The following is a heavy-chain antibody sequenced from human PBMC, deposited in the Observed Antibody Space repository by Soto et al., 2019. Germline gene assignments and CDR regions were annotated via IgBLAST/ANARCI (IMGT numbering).Heavy chain of an antibody. CDR2: IIPIFGTA. J-gene: IGHJ5*02. CDR3: ARDIVVVVAANDAYTWFDP. Sequence: SVKVSCKASGGTFSSYAISWVRQAPGQGLEWMGGIIPIFGTANYAQKFQGRVTITADESTSTAYMELSSLRSEDTAVYYCARDIVVVVAANDAYTWFDPWGQGTLVTVSS. V-gene: IGHV1-69*13. CDR1: GGTFSSYA. D-gene: IGHD2-15*01.